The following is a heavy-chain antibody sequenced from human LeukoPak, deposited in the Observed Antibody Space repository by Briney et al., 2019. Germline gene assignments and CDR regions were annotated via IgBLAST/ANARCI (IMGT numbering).Heavy chain of an antibody. CDR3: SGRSGFSSIY. D-gene: IGHD2-2*01. Sequence: GGSLRLSCEASGFTFNSHWMNWVRQAPGKGLEWLANIRPDGSEAVYVVSVRGRFTISRDNAKNLVYLQMNNLRAEDTAVYYCSGRSGFSSIYWGQGVLVTVSS. V-gene: IGHV3-7*01. J-gene: IGHJ4*02. CDR1: GFTFNSHW. CDR2: IRPDGSEA.